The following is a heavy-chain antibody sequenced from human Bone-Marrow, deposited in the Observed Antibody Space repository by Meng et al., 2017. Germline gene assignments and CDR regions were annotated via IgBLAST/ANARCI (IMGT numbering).Heavy chain of an antibody. J-gene: IGHJ6*02. D-gene: IGHD5-18*01. V-gene: IGHV5-51*01. CDR1: GYSFTSYW. Sequence: KVSCKGSGYSFTSYWIGWVRQMPGKGLEWMGIIYPGDSDTRYSPSFQGQVTISADKSISTAYLQWSSLKASDTAMYYCARGGYSYGSSYYYYYVMDVWGQGTTVTVSS. CDR3: ARGGYSYGSSYYYYYVMDV. CDR2: IYPGDSDT.